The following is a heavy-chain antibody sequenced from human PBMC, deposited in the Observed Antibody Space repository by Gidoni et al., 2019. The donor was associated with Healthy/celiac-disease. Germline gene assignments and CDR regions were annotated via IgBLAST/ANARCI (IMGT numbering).Heavy chain of an antibody. CDR1: GGSFSGYY. CDR2: INHSGST. V-gene: IGHV4-34*01. CDR3: ARGRGYSGYDNLTWFDY. J-gene: IGHJ4*02. D-gene: IGHD5-12*01. Sequence: QVQLQPWGAGLLKPSETLSLTCAVYGGSFSGYYWSWIRQPPGKGLEWIGEINHSGSTNYNPSLKSRVTIAVDTSKNQFSLKLSSVTAADTAVYYCARGRGYSGYDNLTWFDYWGQGTLVTVSS.